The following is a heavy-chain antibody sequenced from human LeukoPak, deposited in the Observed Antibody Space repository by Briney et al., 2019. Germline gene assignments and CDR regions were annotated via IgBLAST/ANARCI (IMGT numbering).Heavy chain of an antibody. CDR2: TYYRSKWYN. CDR1: GDSFSSNSAA. D-gene: IGHD3-22*01. CDR3: ARADYHYDSSGYYYYYMDV. Sequence: SQTLSLTCAISGDSFSSNSAAWNWIRQSSSRGLEWLGRTYYRSKWYNDYAVSVKSRITINPDTSKNQFSLQLNSVTPEDTAVYYCARADYHYDSSGYYYYYMDVWGKGTTVTVSS. J-gene: IGHJ6*03. V-gene: IGHV6-1*01.